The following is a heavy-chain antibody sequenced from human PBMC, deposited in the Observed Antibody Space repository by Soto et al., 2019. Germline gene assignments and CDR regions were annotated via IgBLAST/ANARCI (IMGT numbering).Heavy chain of an antibody. Sequence: EASVKVSCKAYGGTFNSFGIKWVRQAPGQGLEWVGGIIPVFGTINYAQKFRGRVTITADASTSTSYMELSSLRSDDTAVYYCAIENWGPGGHYFDYWGQGTLVTVSS. CDR3: AIENWGPGGHYFDY. J-gene: IGHJ4*02. V-gene: IGHV1-69*13. CDR2: IIPVFGTI. D-gene: IGHD7-27*01. CDR1: GGTFNSFG.